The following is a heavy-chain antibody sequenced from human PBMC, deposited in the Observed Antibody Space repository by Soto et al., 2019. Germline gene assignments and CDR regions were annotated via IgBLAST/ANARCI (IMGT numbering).Heavy chain of an antibody. D-gene: IGHD2-2*02. CDR1: GGTFSSYA. CDR3: ARSKCSRSSCYTEMLVYYYYAMDV. J-gene: IGHJ6*02. V-gene: IGHV1-69*01. CDR2: IISIFGTV. Sequence: QVHLVQSGAEVKKPGSAVKVSCKASGGTFSSYAISWVRQAPGQGPEWMGGIISIFGTVNYAQKFQGRVTISADDFTNTAYMELSSLRSEDTAVYYCARSKCSRSSCYTEMLVYYYYAMDVWGQGTAVTVSS.